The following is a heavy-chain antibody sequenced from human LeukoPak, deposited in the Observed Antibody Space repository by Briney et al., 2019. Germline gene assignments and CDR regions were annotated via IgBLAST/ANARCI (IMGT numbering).Heavy chain of an antibody. CDR3: ARDLKVVGIDP. CDR1: GGSISSYY. CDR2: IYYSGST. Sequence: SETLSLTCTVSGGSISSYYWSWIRQPPGKGLEWIGYIYYSGSTNYNPSLKSRVTMSVDTSKNQFSLKLSSVTAADTAVYYCARDLKVVGIDPWGQGTLVTVSS. D-gene: IGHD1-26*01. V-gene: IGHV4-59*12. J-gene: IGHJ5*02.